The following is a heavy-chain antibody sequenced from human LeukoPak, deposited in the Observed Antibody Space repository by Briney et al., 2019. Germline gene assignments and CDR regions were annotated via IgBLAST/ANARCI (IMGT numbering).Heavy chain of an antibody. D-gene: IGHD1-1*01. J-gene: IGHJ4*02. Sequence: PGGSLRLSCAASGFTFSIYAMTWVLRAPGKGLEWISTITSGGGTTYSADSVKGRFTISRDNSKNTLYLQMNSLRAEDTAVYYCAKGRGQLYNFDYWGQGALVTVSS. CDR1: GFTFSIYA. CDR2: ITSGGGTT. CDR3: AKGRGQLYNFDY. V-gene: IGHV3-23*01.